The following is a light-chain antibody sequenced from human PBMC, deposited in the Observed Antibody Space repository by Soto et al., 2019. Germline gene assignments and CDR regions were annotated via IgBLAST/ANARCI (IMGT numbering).Light chain of an antibody. CDR2: DVS. Sequence: QSALTQPRSVSGSPGQSVTISCTGTSSDVGGYNYVSWYQQHPGKAPKLMIYDVSKRPSGVPDRFSGSKSGNTASLTISGVQAEDEAAYYCCSYAGSYTYVVFGGGTKVTVL. J-gene: IGLJ2*01. CDR3: CSYAGSYTYVV. V-gene: IGLV2-11*01. CDR1: SSDVGGYNY.